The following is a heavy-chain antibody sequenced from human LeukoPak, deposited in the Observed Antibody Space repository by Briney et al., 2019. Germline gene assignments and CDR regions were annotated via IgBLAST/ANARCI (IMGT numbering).Heavy chain of an antibody. CDR1: GFTFSNAW. Sequence: GGSLRLSCAASGFTFSNAWMSWVRQAPGKGLEWVGRIKSKTDGGTTDYAAPVKGRFTISRDDSKNTLYLQMNSLKTEDTAVYYCTTTIVVIIPKGDAFDIWGQGTMVTVSS. CDR3: TTTIVVIIPKGDAFDI. V-gene: IGHV3-15*01. J-gene: IGHJ3*02. CDR2: IKSKTDGGTT. D-gene: IGHD3-22*01.